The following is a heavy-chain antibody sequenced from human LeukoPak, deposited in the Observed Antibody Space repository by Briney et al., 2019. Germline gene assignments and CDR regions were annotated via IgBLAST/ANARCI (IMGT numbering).Heavy chain of an antibody. Sequence: PGGSLRLSCAASGFTFSSYGMHWVRQAPGKGLEWVAVISYDGSNKYYADSVKGRFTISRDNSKNTLYLQMNSLRAEDTAAYYCAPLSYCSSTSCSDYWGQGTLATVSS. V-gene: IGHV3-30*03. CDR3: APLSYCSSTSCSDY. CDR1: GFTFSSYG. J-gene: IGHJ4*02. CDR2: ISYDGSNK. D-gene: IGHD2-2*01.